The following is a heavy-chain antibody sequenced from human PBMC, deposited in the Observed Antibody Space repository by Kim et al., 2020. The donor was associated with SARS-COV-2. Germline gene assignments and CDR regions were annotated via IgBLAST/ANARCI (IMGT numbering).Heavy chain of an antibody. Sequence: QKLQGRVTMTTDTSTSTAYMELRSLRSDDTAVYYCARPLGRSGGGGMDVWGQGTTVTVSS. J-gene: IGHJ6*02. CDR3: ARPLGRSGGGGMDV. V-gene: IGHV1-18*01. D-gene: IGHD2-15*01.